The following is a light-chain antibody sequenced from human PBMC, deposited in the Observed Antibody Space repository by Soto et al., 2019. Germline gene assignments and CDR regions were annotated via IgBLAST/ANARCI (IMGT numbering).Light chain of an antibody. CDR3: QQYGSSPRYT. V-gene: IGKV3-20*01. Sequence: EIVLTQSPGTMSLSTWDRATLSCRASQSVSSSYLAGYQQKPGQAPRLLICGASSKTTGIPDSFSGSGYGTDFSLTISRLEPEDFAVYYCQQYGSSPRYTFGQGTKLDIK. CDR1: QSVSSSY. J-gene: IGKJ2*01. CDR2: GAS.